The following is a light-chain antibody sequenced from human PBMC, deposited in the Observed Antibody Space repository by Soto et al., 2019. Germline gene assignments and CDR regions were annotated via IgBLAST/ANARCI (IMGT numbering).Light chain of an antibody. CDR1: QSISSW. V-gene: IGKV1-5*03. CDR2: QAS. Sequence: DIQMTQSPSRLSASVGDRVILTCRASQSISSWLAWYQQKPGRAPKLLIYQASSLESEVPSRFSGSGSGTEFTLIISSLQPDDFATYSCQQYSAYPWTFGQGTKVEIK. J-gene: IGKJ1*01. CDR3: QQYSAYPWT.